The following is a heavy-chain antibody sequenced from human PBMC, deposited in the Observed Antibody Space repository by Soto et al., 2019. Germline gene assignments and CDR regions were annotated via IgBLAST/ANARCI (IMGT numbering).Heavy chain of an antibody. Sequence: PGESLKISCQASGYSFTSYWITWVRQMPGKGLEWMGRIDPSDSYTNYSPSFQGHVTISADKSISTAYLQWSSLKASDTAIYYCARHLYDSSGYYAYWGQGTLVTVSS. D-gene: IGHD3-22*01. CDR2: IDPSDSYT. V-gene: IGHV5-10-1*01. J-gene: IGHJ4*02. CDR1: GYSFTSYW. CDR3: ARHLYDSSGYYAY.